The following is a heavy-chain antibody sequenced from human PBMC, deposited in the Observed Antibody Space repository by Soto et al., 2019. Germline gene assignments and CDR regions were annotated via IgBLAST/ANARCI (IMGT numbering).Heavy chain of an antibody. J-gene: IGHJ6*02. V-gene: IGHV5-51*01. CDR1: GYNFTNYW. CDR2: IYPGDSDT. Sequence: GESLKISCKGSGYNFTNYWISWVRQMPGKGLEWMGIIYPGDSDTRYSPSFQGQVTISADKSIGAAYLQWNSLKASDTAMYFCARQEGATVLFYYGMDVWGQGTTVTVSS. CDR3: ARQEGATVLFYYGMDV. D-gene: IGHD1-26*01.